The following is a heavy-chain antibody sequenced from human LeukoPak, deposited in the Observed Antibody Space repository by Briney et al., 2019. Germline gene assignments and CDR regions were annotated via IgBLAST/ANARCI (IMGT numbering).Heavy chain of an antibody. CDR2: IYYSGST. Sequence: SETLSLTCTASGGSISSYYWSWIRQPPGKGLEWIGYIYYSGSTNYNPSLKSRVTISVDTSKNQFSLKLSSVTAADTAVYYCARDVGWELPWGQGTLVTVSS. J-gene: IGHJ5*02. D-gene: IGHD1-26*01. CDR1: GGSISSYY. CDR3: ARDVGWELP. V-gene: IGHV4-59*01.